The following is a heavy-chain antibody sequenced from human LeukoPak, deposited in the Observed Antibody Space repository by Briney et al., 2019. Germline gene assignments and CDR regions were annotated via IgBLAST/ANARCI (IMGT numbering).Heavy chain of an antibody. CDR2: ISVYNGNT. Sequence: GASVKVSCKASGYNFTSHGISWVRQAPGQGPEWMGWISVYNGNTNYAQKLQGRVTMTTDTSTSTAYMELRSLRSDDTAVYYCARGASSYYDSSDYFDYWGQGTLVTVSS. CDR3: ARGASSYYDSSDYFDY. D-gene: IGHD3-22*01. CDR1: GYNFTSHG. V-gene: IGHV1-18*01. J-gene: IGHJ4*02.